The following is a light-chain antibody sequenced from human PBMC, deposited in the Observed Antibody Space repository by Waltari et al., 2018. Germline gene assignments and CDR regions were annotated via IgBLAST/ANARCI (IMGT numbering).Light chain of an antibody. V-gene: IGKV4-1*01. Sequence: DIVMTQSPDSLAVSLGERATINCKSSQSLLYSSNNKNSLTWYQQKPGQPPKLLLHWAAPRGSGVPDRFSGSGSGTDFTLTISSLQAEDVAVYYCQQYYTTPLTFGQGTKVEIK. CDR3: QQYYTTPLT. CDR1: QSLLYSSNNKNS. J-gene: IGKJ1*01. CDR2: WAA.